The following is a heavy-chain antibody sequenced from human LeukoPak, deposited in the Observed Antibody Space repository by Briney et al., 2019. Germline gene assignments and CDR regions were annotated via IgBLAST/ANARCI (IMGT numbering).Heavy chain of an antibody. J-gene: IGHJ4*02. CDR1: GFTFSSYG. Sequence: PGGSLRLSCAVSGFTFSSYGMHWVRQTPGKGLEWVAFIRYDGSSKYSADSVKGRFTISRDNSKNTLFLQMNSLRAEDSAMYYCANEDRGPLKMSTIKGLDYWGQGTLVTVSS. CDR3: ANEDRGPLKMSTIKGLDY. CDR2: IRYDGSSK. V-gene: IGHV3-30*02. D-gene: IGHD5-24*01.